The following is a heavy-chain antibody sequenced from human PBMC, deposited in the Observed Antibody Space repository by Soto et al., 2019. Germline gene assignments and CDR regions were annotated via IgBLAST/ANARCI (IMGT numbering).Heavy chain of an antibody. Sequence: QVLLVQSGPEVKKPGSSVKVSCKASGGTFNNYAINWVRQAPGKGLEWMGGIIPTFGTGNHAQKFQGRVTITADESTTTTYMELNSRRSADTAIYYCASFDGTLVRGGRSSPYEMDVWGQGTTVIVSS. CDR3: ASFDGTLVRGGRSSPYEMDV. CDR2: IIPTFGTG. D-gene: IGHD3-10*01. CDR1: GGTFNNYA. V-gene: IGHV1-69*01. J-gene: IGHJ6*02.